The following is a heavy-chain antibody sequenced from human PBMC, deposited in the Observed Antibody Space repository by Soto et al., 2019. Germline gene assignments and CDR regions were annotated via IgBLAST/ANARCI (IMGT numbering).Heavy chain of an antibody. CDR1: GFTFSSYA. J-gene: IGHJ4*02. V-gene: IGHV3-23*01. CDR3: AKSLGEYQLLYIPDTPDY. CDR2: ISGSGGST. Sequence: GGSLRLSCAASGFTFSSYAMSWVRQAPGKGLEWASAISGSGGSTYYADSVKGRFTISRDNSKNTLYLQMNSLRAEDTAVYYCAKSLGEYQLLYIPDTPDYWGQGTLVTVSS. D-gene: IGHD2-2*02.